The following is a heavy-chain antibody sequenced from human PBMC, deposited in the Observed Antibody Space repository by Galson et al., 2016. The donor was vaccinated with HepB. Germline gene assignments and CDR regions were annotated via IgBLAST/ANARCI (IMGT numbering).Heavy chain of an antibody. CDR1: GGIFNSYG. CDR3: ARASGYHYVSWFDP. Sequence: SVKVSCKASGGIFNSYGITWVRQAPGQGLEWMGGIIAIFGTANYAQKFQGRVTTTAVESTSTVYMELSSLGSEDTAVYYCARASGYHYVSWFDPWGQGTLVTVSS. J-gene: IGHJ5*02. V-gene: IGHV1-69*13. D-gene: IGHD3-16*01. CDR2: IIAIFGTA.